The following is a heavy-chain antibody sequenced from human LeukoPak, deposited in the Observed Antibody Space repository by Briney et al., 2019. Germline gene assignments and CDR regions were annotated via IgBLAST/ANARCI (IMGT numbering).Heavy chain of an antibody. D-gene: IGHD2-2*01. Sequence: SSETLSPTCTVSGGSISSYYWSWIRQPPGKGLEWIGYIYYSGSTNYNPSLKSRVTISVDTSKNQFSLKLSSVTAADTAVYYCARAVVPAAMRGNWFDPWGQGTLVTVSS. CDR3: ARAVVPAAMRGNWFDP. V-gene: IGHV4-59*01. CDR1: GGSISSYY. J-gene: IGHJ5*02. CDR2: IYYSGST.